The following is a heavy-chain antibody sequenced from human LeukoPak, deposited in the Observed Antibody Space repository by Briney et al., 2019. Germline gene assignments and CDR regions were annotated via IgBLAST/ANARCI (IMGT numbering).Heavy chain of an antibody. V-gene: IGHV3-23*01. Sequence: GGSLKLSCAASGFNFDHAWMSWVRQAPGKGLEWVSAIRESGESTYYADSVKGRFTISRDNSRNMLYLQMSSLRSEDTAVYYCARELPEAYIVVVPAAHDAFDIWGQGTMVTVSS. J-gene: IGHJ3*02. CDR1: GFNFDHAW. CDR2: IRESGEST. CDR3: ARELPEAYIVVVPAAHDAFDI. D-gene: IGHD2-2*01.